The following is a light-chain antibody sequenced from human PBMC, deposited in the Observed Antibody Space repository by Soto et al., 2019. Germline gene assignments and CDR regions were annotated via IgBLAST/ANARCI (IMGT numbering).Light chain of an antibody. CDR3: SSYTSSSTLV. CDR1: SSDVGGYNY. V-gene: IGLV2-14*01. Sequence: QSALTQPASVSGSPGQSITISCTGTSSDVGGYNYVSWFQHHPCKAPKLIIYEVSNRPSGVSNRFSGSKSGNTASLTISGLQAEDEADYYCSSYTSSSTLVFGTGTKLTVL. J-gene: IGLJ1*01. CDR2: EVS.